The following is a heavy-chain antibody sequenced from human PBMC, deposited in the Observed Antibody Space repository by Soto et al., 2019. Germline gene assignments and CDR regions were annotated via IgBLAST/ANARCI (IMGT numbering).Heavy chain of an antibody. CDR2: IIYDGSNK. CDR3: ASRSSGIDH. V-gene: IGHV3-30-3*01. J-gene: IGHJ4*02. Sequence: PGGSLRLSCVASGLTFSNYAMHWVRQGPGKGLEWVATIIYDGSNKYYADSVKGRFSISRDNSKNTLDLQMNSLRPEDTAVYYCASRSSGIDHWGQGALVTVSS. D-gene: IGHD6-19*01. CDR1: GLTFSNYA.